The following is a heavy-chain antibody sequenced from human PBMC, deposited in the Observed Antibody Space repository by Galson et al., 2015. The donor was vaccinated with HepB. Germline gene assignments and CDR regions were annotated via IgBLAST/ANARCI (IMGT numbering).Heavy chain of an antibody. CDR2: ISYGGSNK. V-gene: IGHV3-30*04. J-gene: IGHJ4*02. D-gene: IGHD7-27*01. Sequence: SLRLSCAASGFTFSSYAMHWVRQAPGKGLEWVAVISYGGSNKYYADSVKGRFTISRDNSKNTLYLQVNSLRAEDTAVYYCARGLGMREYFDYWGQGTLVTVSS. CDR1: GFTFSSYA. CDR3: ARGLGMREYFDY.